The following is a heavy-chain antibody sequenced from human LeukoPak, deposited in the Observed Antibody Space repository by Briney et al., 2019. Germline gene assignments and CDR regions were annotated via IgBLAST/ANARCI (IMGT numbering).Heavy chain of an antibody. J-gene: IGHJ4*02. CDR3: ARGWNYYDRQHRFDY. CDR1: GGSISSYY. V-gene: IGHV4-59*12. CDR2: IYYSGST. D-gene: IGHD1-7*01. Sequence: SETLSLTCTVSGGSISSYYWSWIRQPPGKGLEWIGYIYYSGSTNYNPSLKSRVTISVDTSKNQFSLKLSSVTAADTAVYYCARGWNYYDRQHRFDYWGQGTLVTVSS.